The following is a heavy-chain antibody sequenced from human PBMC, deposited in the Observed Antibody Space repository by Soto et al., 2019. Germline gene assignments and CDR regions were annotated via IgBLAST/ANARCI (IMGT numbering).Heavy chain of an antibody. CDR1: GGSISSYD. D-gene: IGHD4-17*01. V-gene: IGHV4-59*01. J-gene: IGHJ4*02. CDR2: IYYSGST. CDR3: ARAGESGDYVFDY. Sequence: PSETLSLTCTVSGGSISSYDWSWIRPPPGEGLEWIGYIYYSGSTNYNPSLKSRVTISVDTSKNQFSLKLSSVTAADTAVYYCARAGESGDYVFDYWGQGTLVTVSS.